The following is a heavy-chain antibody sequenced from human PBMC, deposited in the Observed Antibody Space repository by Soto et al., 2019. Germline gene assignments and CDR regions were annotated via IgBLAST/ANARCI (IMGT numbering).Heavy chain of an antibody. Sequence: QVQLVQSGAEVKKPGSSVKVSCKASGGTFSSYISWVRQAPGQGLEWMGRIIPILGIANYAQKFQGRVTXXXDXSXXXXXXELSSLRSXDXXVYYCARLLYYDSSGYPLDYWGQGTLVTVSS. J-gene: IGHJ4*02. D-gene: IGHD3-22*01. CDR1: GGTFSSY. V-gene: IGHV1-69*02. CDR2: IIPILGIA. CDR3: ARLLYYDSSGYPLDY.